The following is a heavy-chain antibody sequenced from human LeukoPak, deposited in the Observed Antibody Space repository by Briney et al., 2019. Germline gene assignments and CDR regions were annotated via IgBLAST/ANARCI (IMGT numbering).Heavy chain of an antibody. V-gene: IGHV3-23*01. D-gene: IGHD5/OR15-5a*01. J-gene: IGHJ4*02. CDR2: ISGSGGST. CDR3: ANLLYGYNLPPLMDY. Sequence: GGALRLSCAASGFTFSRYAMSWVRQAPGKGLEWVSAISGSGGSTYYAASVKRRFTISRDTSKNTLYLQMNSVTAEDTAVYYCANLLYGYNLPPLMDYWGQGTLVTVSS. CDR1: GFTFSRYA.